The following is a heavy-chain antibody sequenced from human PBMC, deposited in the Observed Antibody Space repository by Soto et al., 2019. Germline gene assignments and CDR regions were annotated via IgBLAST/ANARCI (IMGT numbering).Heavy chain of an antibody. D-gene: IGHD6-13*01. V-gene: IGHV4-39*01. CDR2: IYYSGST. J-gene: IGHJ6*02. Sequence: SETLSLTCTVSVGSVSSSSYYWGWILQPPGKGLEWIGSIYYSGSTYYNPSLKSRVTISVDTSKNQFSLKLSSVTAADTAVYYCASRAPGIAAAGRYGMDVWGQGTTVTVSS. CDR1: VGSVSSSSYY. CDR3: ASRAPGIAAAGRYGMDV.